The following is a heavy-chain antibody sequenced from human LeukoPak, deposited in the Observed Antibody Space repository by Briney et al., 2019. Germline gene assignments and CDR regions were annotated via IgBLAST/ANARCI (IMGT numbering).Heavy chain of an antibody. V-gene: IGHV3-53*01. CDR1: GFTVSSNY. CDR3: AKGVKWDVTPFDY. CDR2: IYSGGST. J-gene: IGHJ4*02. D-gene: IGHD1-26*01. Sequence: PGGSLRLSCAASGFTVSSNYMSWVRQAPGKGLEWVSVIYSGGSTYYADSVKGRFTTSRDNSKNTLYLQVNSLRAEDTAVYYCAKGVKWDVTPFDYWGQGTLVTVSS.